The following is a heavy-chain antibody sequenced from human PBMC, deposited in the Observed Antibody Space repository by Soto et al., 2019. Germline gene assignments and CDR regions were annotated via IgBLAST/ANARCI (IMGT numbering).Heavy chain of an antibody. CDR2: AYYRSRWRY. D-gene: IGHD2-15*01. V-gene: IGHV6-1*01. CDR3: ARDPPDFNSGFDY. CDR1: GDSVSNNGAT. J-gene: IGHJ4*02. Sequence: SQTLSLTCAICGDSVSNNGATWNWIRQSPSRGLEWLGRAYYRSRWRYDYATSVRGRITINPDTSKNQFSLQLNSVTPEDTAVYYCARDPPDFNSGFDYWGQGTPVTVSS.